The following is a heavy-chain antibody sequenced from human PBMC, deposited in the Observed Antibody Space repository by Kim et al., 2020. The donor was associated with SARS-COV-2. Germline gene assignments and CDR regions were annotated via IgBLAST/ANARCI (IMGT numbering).Heavy chain of an antibody. CDR1: GYTFTSYA. CDR3: ARGGYCTGGVCYMVFMGFDF. CDR2: INTNTGNP. Sequence: ASVKVSCKASGYTFTSYAMNWVRRAPGQGLEWMGWINTNTGNPTYAQGFTGRFVFSLDTSVSTAYLQISSLKAEDTAVYYCARGGYCTGGVCYMVFMGFDFWGQGTPVTVSS. D-gene: IGHD2-8*02. V-gene: IGHV7-4-1*02. J-gene: IGHJ4*02.